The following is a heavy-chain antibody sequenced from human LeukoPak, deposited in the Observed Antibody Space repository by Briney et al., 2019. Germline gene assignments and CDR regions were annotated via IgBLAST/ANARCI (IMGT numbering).Heavy chain of an antibody. CDR2: IYTSGST. J-gene: IGHJ4*02. CDR1: GGSISSYY. Sequence: PSETLSLTRTVSGGSISSYYWSWIRQPAGKGLEWIGRIYTSGSTNYNPSLKSRVTMSVDTSKNQFSLKLSSVTAADTAVYYCARDLRWVVVTAILDYWGQGTLVTVSS. D-gene: IGHD2-21*02. V-gene: IGHV4-4*07. CDR3: ARDLRWVVVTAILDY.